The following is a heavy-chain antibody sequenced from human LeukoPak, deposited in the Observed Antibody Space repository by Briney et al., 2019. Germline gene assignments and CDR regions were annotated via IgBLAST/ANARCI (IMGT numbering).Heavy chain of an antibody. J-gene: IGHJ4*02. D-gene: IGHD4-11*01. CDR3: ARDLSDNYTIDY. CDR1: GFTFDDYA. CDR2: ISWNSATI. V-gene: IGHV3-9*01. Sequence: GGSLRLSCAASGFTFDDYAMHWVRQTPGKGLEWVSHISWNSATIEYADSVKGRFTISRDNAKNSLYLQMNSLRAEDTALYYCARDLSDNYTIDYWGPGTLVTVSS.